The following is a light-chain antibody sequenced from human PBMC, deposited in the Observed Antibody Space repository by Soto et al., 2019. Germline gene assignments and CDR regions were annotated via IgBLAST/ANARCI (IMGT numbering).Light chain of an antibody. Sequence: DIQLTQSPSTLSASVGDRVNITCRASQSISSWLAWYQQKPGRAPKLLMYKASSLETGVPSRFSGRGTGTEFTLIISSLQPDDCARYCCKQSSSSCSWTFGKGTKVSIK. CDR3: KQSSSSCSWT. CDR1: QSISSW. CDR2: KAS. J-gene: IGKJ1*01. V-gene: IGKV1-5*03.